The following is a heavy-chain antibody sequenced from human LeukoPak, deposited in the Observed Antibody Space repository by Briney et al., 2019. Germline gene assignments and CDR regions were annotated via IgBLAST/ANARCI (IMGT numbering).Heavy chain of an antibody. J-gene: IGHJ3*02. D-gene: IGHD4-23*01. CDR1: GGTFSSYA. CDR3: ARGPPFDYGGNPGREAFDI. V-gene: IGHV1-69*04. CDR2: IIPILGIA. Sequence: GASVKVSCKASGGTFSSYAISWVRQAPGQGLEWMGRIIPILGIANYAQKFQGRVTITADKSTSTAYMELSSLRSEDTAVYYCARGPPFDYGGNPGREAFDIWGQGTMVTVSS.